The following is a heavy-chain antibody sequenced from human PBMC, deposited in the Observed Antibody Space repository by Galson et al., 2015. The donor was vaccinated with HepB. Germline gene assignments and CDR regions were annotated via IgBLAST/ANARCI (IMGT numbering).Heavy chain of an antibody. J-gene: IGHJ4*02. D-gene: IGHD5/OR15-5a*01. CDR2: IRTKAYGAIT. Sequence: SLRLSCAASGFTFDYYAMTWVRQAPGRGLEWLGFIRTKAYGAITAYAASVKGRFTISRDDSTSIPYLQMTSLKTDDTAVYYCAKDLISVSTITPDFWGQGTLVTVSS. CDR3: AKDLISVSTITPDF. V-gene: IGHV3-49*04. CDR1: GFTFDYYA.